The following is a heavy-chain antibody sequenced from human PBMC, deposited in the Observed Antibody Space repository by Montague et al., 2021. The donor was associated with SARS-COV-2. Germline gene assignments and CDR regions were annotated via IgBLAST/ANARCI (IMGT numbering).Heavy chain of an antibody. V-gene: IGHV3-33*01. CDR3: ARGSVGGYYFDY. D-gene: IGHD1-26*01. CDR1: GFIFSSYG. CDR2: IWYDGSNE. J-gene: IGHJ4*02. Sequence: SLRLSCAASGFIFSSYGMHCVRQAPGKGLEWVAHIWYDGSNENYVDSVKGRFTISRDNFKNTLYLQMNSLRAEDTAIYYCARGSVGGYYFDYWGQGTLVTVSS.